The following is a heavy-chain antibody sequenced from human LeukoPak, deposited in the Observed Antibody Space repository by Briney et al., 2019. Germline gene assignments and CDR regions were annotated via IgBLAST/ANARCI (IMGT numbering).Heavy chain of an antibody. CDR3: AIIIGDVPPYFDL. CDR2: VNPNSGDT. CDR1: GYTFTSYD. Sequence: GASVKVSCKASGYTFTSYDINWVRQATGQGLEWIGWVNPNSGDTFYSQKFQGRVTMTRNTSKATAYMELNSLRSDDTAVYYCAIIIGDVPPYFDLWGRGTLVTVSS. V-gene: IGHV1-8*01. D-gene: IGHD3-3*01. J-gene: IGHJ2*01.